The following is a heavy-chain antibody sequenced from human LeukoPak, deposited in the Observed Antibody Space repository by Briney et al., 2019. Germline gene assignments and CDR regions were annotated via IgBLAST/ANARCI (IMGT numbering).Heavy chain of an antibody. Sequence: PSETLSLTCAVYGGSFSGYYWSWVRQPPGKGLEWIGYIYYSGSTNYNTSLTSRVTISVDKTKNKCSLNLSSVTAADTAVYYCARVGLYYDILTGYSATEAFDIWGQGTMVTVSS. V-gene: IGHV4-59*01. J-gene: IGHJ3*02. CDR3: ARVGLYYDILTGYSATEAFDI. D-gene: IGHD3-9*01. CDR1: GGSFSGYY. CDR2: IYYSGST.